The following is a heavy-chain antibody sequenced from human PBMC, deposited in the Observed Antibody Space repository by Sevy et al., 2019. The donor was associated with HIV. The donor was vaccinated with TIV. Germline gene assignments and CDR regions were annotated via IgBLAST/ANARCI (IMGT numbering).Heavy chain of an antibody. Sequence: ATVKVSCKASGYTFTSYVMNWVGQAPGQGLEWMGWINTNTGNPTYAQGFTGRFVFSLDTSVSTAYLQISSLKAEDTAVDYWARGECSSISCYYYYGMDVWGQGAAVTVSS. D-gene: IGHD2-2*01. J-gene: IGHJ6*02. CDR1: GYTFTSYV. CDR3: ARGECSSISCYYYYGMDV. CDR2: INTNTGNP. V-gene: IGHV7-4-1*02.